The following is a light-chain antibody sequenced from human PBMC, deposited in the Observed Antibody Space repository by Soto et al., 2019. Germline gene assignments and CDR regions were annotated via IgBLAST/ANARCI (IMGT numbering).Light chain of an antibody. CDR1: SGHSSYI. CDR3: ETSDSNTWV. J-gene: IGLJ3*02. V-gene: IGLV4-60*03. Sequence: QPVLTQSSSASASLGSSVKLTCTLSSGHSSYIIAWHQQQPGKAPRYLMKLEGSGSYNKGSGVPDRFSGSSSGADRYLSISHLQSEDEADYYCETSDSNTWVFGGGTKLTVL. CDR2: LEGSGSY.